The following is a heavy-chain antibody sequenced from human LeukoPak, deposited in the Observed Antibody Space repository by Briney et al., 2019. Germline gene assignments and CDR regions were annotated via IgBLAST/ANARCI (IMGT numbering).Heavy chain of an antibody. D-gene: IGHD2-2*01. V-gene: IGHV3-48*04. CDR2: ISSSSTTI. CDR3: AREDIVVVPAAMKAVGSDY. Sequence: PGGSLRLSCAASGFTFSSYSMNWVRQAPGKGLEWVSYISSSSTTIYYADSVKGRFTISRDNAKNSLYLQMNSLRAEDTAVYYCAREDIVVVPAAMKAVGSDYWGQGTLVTVSS. J-gene: IGHJ4*02. CDR1: GFTFSSYS.